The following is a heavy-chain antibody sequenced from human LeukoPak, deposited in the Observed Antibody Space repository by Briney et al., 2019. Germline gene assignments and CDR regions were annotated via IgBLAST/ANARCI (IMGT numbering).Heavy chain of an antibody. CDR2: MNPNSGNT. CDR3: ARGRRITIFGVVQNRYFDY. D-gene: IGHD3-3*01. V-gene: IGHV1-8*01. J-gene: IGHJ4*02. Sequence: ASVKVSCKASGYTFTSYDINWVRQATGQGLEWMGWMNPNSGNTGYAQKFQGRVTMTRNTSISTAYMELSSLRSEDTAEYYCARGRRITIFGVVQNRYFDYWGQGTLVTVSS. CDR1: GYTFTSYD.